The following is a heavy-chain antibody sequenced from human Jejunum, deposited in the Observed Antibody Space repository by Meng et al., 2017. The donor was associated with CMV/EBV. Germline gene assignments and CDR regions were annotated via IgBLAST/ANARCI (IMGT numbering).Heavy chain of an antibody. V-gene: IGHV3-23*01. Sequence: AGVGFTFSSYTMTWVGQGPGKGLEWVTAIGSTGGNTYSTESGKSRFTISRDNSKSSLYLQMNSLRAEDTAVYYCAKGYGSGKYYNDYWGQGTLVTVSS. CDR2: IGSTGGNT. CDR3: AKGYGSGKYYNDY. CDR1: GFTFSSYT. D-gene: IGHD3-10*01. J-gene: IGHJ4*02.